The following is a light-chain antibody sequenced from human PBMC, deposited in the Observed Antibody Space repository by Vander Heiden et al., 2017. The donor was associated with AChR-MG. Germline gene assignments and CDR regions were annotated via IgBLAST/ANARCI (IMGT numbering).Light chain of an antibody. CDR3: QQYENAPQT. CDR1: QGISSY. V-gene: IGKV1-27*01. J-gene: IGKJ1*01. CDR2: GAS. Sequence: IHVTQSPSSLSASVGDRVTTTCRGRQGISSYLNWYRQKPGKVPRLLIYGASNWQSGVPSRFSGSGSGTDFSLTISSLQPEDVATYYGQQYENAPQTFGQGTKVEIK.